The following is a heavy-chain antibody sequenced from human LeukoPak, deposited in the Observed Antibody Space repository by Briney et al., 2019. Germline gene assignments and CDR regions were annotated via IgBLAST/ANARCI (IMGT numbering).Heavy chain of an antibody. D-gene: IGHD3-3*01. Sequence: SETLSLTCAVYGGSFSGYYWSWIRQPPGKGLEWIGYIYYSGSTYYNPSLKSRVTISVDTSKNQFSLKLSSVTAADTAVYYCASSYDFWSGYPLLDYWGQGTLVTVSS. CDR3: ASSYDFWSGYPLLDY. J-gene: IGHJ4*02. CDR2: IYYSGST. V-gene: IGHV4-30-4*01. CDR1: GGSFSGYY.